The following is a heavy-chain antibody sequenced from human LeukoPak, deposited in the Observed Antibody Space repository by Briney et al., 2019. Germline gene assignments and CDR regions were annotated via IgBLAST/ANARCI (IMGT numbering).Heavy chain of an antibody. D-gene: IGHD3-10*01. Sequence: KSSETLSLTCTVSGDSMSGYYWSWIRQPPGKALEWIGYIFYSGSTNYNPSLKSRVTISVDTSKNQFSLKLSSVTAADTAVYYCARHEVRGFAFSFTAFDIWGQGTMVTVSS. V-gene: IGHV4-59*08. CDR2: IFYSGST. CDR3: ARHEVRGFAFSFTAFDI. CDR1: GDSMSGYY. J-gene: IGHJ3*02.